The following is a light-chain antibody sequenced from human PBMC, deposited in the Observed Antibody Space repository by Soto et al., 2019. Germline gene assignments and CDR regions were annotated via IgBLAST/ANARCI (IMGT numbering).Light chain of an antibody. J-gene: IGKJ5*01. V-gene: IGKV3-11*01. CDR3: QQRSNSIT. CDR1: QSVSSY. Sequence: EIVLTQSPATLSLSPGERATLSCRASQSVSSYLAWYQQKPGQAPRLLIYDASSRATGIPARFSGSGSGTYFTLTISSLEPEDFAVYCCQQRSNSITFGQGTRLEIK. CDR2: DAS.